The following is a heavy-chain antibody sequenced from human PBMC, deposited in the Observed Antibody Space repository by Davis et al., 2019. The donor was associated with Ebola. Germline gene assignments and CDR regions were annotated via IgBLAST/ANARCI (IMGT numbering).Heavy chain of an antibody. CDR2: ISSNGGTT. D-gene: IGHD2-21*02. V-gene: IGHV3-23*01. CDR3: AGAWD. CDR1: GFSFSNYD. J-gene: IGHJ4*02. Sequence: ESLKIPCASSGFSFSNYDMTWVRQAPGKGLDWVSRISSNGGTTYYADSVRGRFTISRDNSRNTLYLQMNSLRAEDTAVYYCAGAWDWGQGTLVTVSS.